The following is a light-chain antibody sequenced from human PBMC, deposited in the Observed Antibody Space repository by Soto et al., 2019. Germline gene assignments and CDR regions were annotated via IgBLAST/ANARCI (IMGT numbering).Light chain of an antibody. J-gene: IGKJ5*01. CDR3: LQSYSSPIT. CDR2: AAS. Sequence: DIQMTQSPSSLSASVGDRVTITCRASQSSSTYLNWYQQKPGKAPKLLIYAASSLQSGVPSRFSGSGSGTDFTLTISSLQHEDFATYYCLQSYSSPITFGQGTRLEIK. CDR1: QSSSTY. V-gene: IGKV1-39*01.